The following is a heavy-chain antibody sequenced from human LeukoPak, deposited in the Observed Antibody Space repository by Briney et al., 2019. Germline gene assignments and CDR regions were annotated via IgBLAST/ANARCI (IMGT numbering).Heavy chain of an antibody. V-gene: IGHV1-18*04. CDR2: ISADNGNT. CDR3: ARALYHTFDY. J-gene: IGHJ4*02. Sequence: ASVKVSCKASGYTFTSYYMHWVRQAPGQGLEWMGWISADNGNTNYVQKFQGRVAMTTDTSTSTAYMELRGLRSDDTAVYYCARALYHTFDYWGQGTLVTVSS. D-gene: IGHD2-2*01. CDR1: GYTFTSYY.